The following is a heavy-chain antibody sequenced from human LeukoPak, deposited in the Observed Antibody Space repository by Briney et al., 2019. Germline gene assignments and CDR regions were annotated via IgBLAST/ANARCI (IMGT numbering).Heavy chain of an antibody. CDR1: GFTFSNAW. D-gene: IGHD5-18*01. J-gene: IGHJ6*02. CDR3: TTFGYSYGPTWGYYYYYGMDV. V-gene: IGHV3-15*01. Sequence: KSGGSLRLSCAASGFTFSNAWMSWVRQAPGKGLEWVGCIKSKTDGGTTDYAAPVKGRFTISRDDSKNTLYLQMNSLKTEDTAVYYCTTFGYSYGPTWGYYYYYGMDVWGQGTTVTVSS. CDR2: IKSKTDGGTT.